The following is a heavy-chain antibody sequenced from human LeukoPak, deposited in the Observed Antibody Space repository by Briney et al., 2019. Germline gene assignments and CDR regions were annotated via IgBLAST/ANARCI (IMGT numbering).Heavy chain of an antibody. Sequence: GGSLRLSCAASGFTFRSHGVHWVRQAPGKGLEWVAAIWFDGRNADYADAVKGRFTISRDNSKNTLYLQMNSLRAEDTAVYYCAKDRTQSRDYLDYWGQGTLVTVSS. J-gene: IGHJ4*02. CDR3: AKDRTQSRDYLDY. V-gene: IGHV3-33*06. CDR1: GFTFRSHG. CDR2: IWFDGRNA.